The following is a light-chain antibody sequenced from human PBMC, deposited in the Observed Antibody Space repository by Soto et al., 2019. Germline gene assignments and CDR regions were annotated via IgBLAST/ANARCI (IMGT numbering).Light chain of an antibody. Sequence: IELRDSPSTLSLSPGERATLSCMASQSVSSYLAWYQQKPGQAPRLLIYDASNRATGIPARFSGSGSGTDFTLTISSLEPEDFAVYYCQQRSNWPLVTFGPGTKVDI. CDR3: QQRSNWPLVT. J-gene: IGKJ3*01. V-gene: IGKV3-11*01. CDR1: QSVSSY. CDR2: DAS.